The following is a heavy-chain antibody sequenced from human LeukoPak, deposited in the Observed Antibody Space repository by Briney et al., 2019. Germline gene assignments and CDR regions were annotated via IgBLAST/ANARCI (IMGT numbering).Heavy chain of an antibody. Sequence: ASVKISCKVSGYTFTDYYMHWVQQAPGKGLEWMGLVDPEDGETIYAEKFQGRVTITADTSTDAAYMELSSLRSEDTAVYYCARGADCSGGSCYLGYWGQGTLVTVSS. CDR2: VDPEDGET. CDR1: GYTFTDYY. V-gene: IGHV1-69-2*01. J-gene: IGHJ4*02. CDR3: ARGADCSGGSCYLGY. D-gene: IGHD2-15*01.